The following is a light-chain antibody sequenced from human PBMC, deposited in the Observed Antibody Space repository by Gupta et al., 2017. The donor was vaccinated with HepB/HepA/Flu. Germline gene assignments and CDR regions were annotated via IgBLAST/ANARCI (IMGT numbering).Light chain of an antibody. CDR2: DDI. CDR1: DFGSSS. V-gene: IGLV3-21*03. J-gene: IGLJ3*02. Sequence: SYVLTPPPSVSVAPGKTAMITCEGNDFGSSSLHWYRQGPVQAPVLVVNDDIERHSGSPERLFGFNSGDTATLTITGVEAGDEADYYCQGWDSGSDQGVFGGGTKLTVL. CDR3: QGWDSGSDQGV.